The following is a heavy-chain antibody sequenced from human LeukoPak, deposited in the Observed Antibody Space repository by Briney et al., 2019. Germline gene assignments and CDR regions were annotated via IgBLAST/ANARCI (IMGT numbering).Heavy chain of an antibody. CDR3: AREGSRYSKGRNWFDP. CDR2: MYYSGST. CDR1: GGSVSSGSYY. D-gene: IGHD6-13*01. Sequence: PSETLSLTCTVSGGSVSSGSYYWSWIRQPPGKGLEWIGYMYYSGSTNYNPSLKSRVTISVDTSKNQFSLKLSSVTAADTAVYYCAREGSRYSKGRNWFDPWGQGTLVTVSS. V-gene: IGHV4-61*01. J-gene: IGHJ5*02.